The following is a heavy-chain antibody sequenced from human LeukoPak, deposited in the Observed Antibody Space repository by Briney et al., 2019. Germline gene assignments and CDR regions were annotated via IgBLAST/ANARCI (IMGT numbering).Heavy chain of an antibody. J-gene: IGHJ5*02. CDR1: GGSISSSSYY. D-gene: IGHD3-22*01. CDR2: IYYSGST. CDR3: ASHYYDSRDYIFPFDP. V-gene: IGHV4-39*01. Sequence: PSETLSLTCTVSGGSISSSSYYWGWIRQPPGKGLEWIGSIYYSGSTYYNPSLKSRVTISVDTSKNQFSLKLSSVTAADTAVYYCASHYYDSRDYIFPFDPWGQGTLVTVSS.